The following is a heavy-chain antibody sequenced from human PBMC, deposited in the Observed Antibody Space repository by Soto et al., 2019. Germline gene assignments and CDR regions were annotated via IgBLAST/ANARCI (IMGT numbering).Heavy chain of an antibody. J-gene: IGHJ3*01. CDR3: ARGQADMNDAFDV. Sequence: SETLSLTCTVSGGSISGYYWNCLRQPAGEGLEWIGRIYSSGTTEYNPSLKGRVTMSVDTSRNRLSLELSSVTAADTAMYYCARGQADMNDAFDVWGQGTMVTVSS. V-gene: IGHV4-4*07. CDR2: IYSSGTT. CDR1: GGSISGYY. D-gene: IGHD2-15*01.